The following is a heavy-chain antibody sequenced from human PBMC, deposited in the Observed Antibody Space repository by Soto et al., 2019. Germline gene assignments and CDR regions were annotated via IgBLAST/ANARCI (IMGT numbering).Heavy chain of an antibody. J-gene: IGHJ5*02. Sequence: EASVKVSCKASGYTFTSYGISWVRQAPGQGLEWMGWISAYNGNTNYAQKLQGRVTMTTDTSTSTAYMELRSLRSDDTAVYYCARSSLRRIFGVVITNWFDPWGQGTLVTVSS. D-gene: IGHD3-3*01. V-gene: IGHV1-18*01. CDR1: GYTFTSYG. CDR2: ISAYNGNT. CDR3: ARSSLRRIFGVVITNWFDP.